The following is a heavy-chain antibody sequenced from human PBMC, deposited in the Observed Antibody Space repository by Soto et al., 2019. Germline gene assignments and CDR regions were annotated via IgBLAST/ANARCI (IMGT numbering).Heavy chain of an antibody. D-gene: IGHD2-2*01. Sequence: QVQLVQSGAEVKKPGASVKVSCKASGYTFTSYDINWVRQATGQGLEWMGWMNHNSGNTGYAQKFQGRATMTRNTSISTAYMELSSLRSEDTAVYYCGREDIVLVPAGSDGMDVWGQGTTVTVSS. J-gene: IGHJ6*02. CDR2: MNHNSGNT. CDR1: GYTFTSYD. CDR3: GREDIVLVPAGSDGMDV. V-gene: IGHV1-8*01.